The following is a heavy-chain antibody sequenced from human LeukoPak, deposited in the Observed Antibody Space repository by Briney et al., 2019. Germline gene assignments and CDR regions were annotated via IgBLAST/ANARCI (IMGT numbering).Heavy chain of an antibody. V-gene: IGHV1-46*01. D-gene: IGHD3-10*01. J-gene: IGHJ4*02. Sequence: ALVKVSCKASGYTFTSYYMHWVRQAPGQGLEWMGIINPSGGSTSYAQKFQGRVTMTRDTSTSTVYMELSSLRSEDTAVYYCERRQSGDLAAFDYWGQGTLVTVSS. CDR3: ERRQSGDLAAFDY. CDR1: GYTFTSYY. CDR2: INPSGGST.